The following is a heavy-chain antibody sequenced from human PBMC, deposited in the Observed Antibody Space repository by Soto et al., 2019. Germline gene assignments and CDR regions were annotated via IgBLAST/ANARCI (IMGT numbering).Heavy chain of an antibody. CDR3: ARIPGTTGEGY. Sequence: PGESLKISCNGSGDSFTIYCISWVLQMPGKGLEWMGRIDPSDSYTNYSPSFQGHVTISADKSISTAYLQWSSLKASDTAMYYCARIPGTTGEGYWGQGTLVTVSS. J-gene: IGHJ4*02. D-gene: IGHD1-20*01. CDR2: IDPSDSYT. V-gene: IGHV5-10-1*01. CDR1: GDSFTIYC.